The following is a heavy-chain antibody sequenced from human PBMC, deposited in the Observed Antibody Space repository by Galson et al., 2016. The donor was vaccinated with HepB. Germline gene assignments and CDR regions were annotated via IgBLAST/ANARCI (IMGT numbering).Heavy chain of an antibody. Sequence: SLRLSCAASGFRFSDFNMNWVRQAPGKGLEWVSYISSSSDYIYYTDFVEGRFTISRDNAKNSLYPQMNSLRDEDTAVYYCARNHRDCSGGRCFLVDYWGQGAQVTVSS. D-gene: IGHD2-15*01. CDR1: GFRFSDFN. CDR2: ISSSSDYI. CDR3: ARNHRDCSGGRCFLVDY. V-gene: IGHV3-48*02. J-gene: IGHJ4*02.